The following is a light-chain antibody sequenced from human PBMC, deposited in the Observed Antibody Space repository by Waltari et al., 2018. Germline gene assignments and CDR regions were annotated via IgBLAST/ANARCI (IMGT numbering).Light chain of an antibody. CDR2: EVS. Sequence: QPALTQPAPASGSPGQSLTISCPGTSSDARGYHHASWYQQHPGKAPKLMIYEVSNRPSGVSNRFSGSKSGNTASLTISGLQAEDEADYYCSSYTSSSKGVFGGGTKLTVL. CDR3: SSYTSSSKGV. J-gene: IGLJ2*01. CDR1: SSDARGYHH. V-gene: IGLV2-14*01.